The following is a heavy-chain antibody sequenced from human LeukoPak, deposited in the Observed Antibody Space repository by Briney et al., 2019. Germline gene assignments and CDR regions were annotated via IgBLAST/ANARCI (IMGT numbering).Heavy chain of an antibody. Sequence: GRSLRLSCAASGFTFSSYAMHWVRQAPGKGLEWVAVISYDGSNKYYADSVKGRFTISRDNSKNTLYLQMNSLRAEDTAVYYCARAVIGPDYWGQGTLVTASS. V-gene: IGHV3-30*04. D-gene: IGHD3-16*02. CDR2: ISYDGSNK. J-gene: IGHJ4*02. CDR1: GFTFSSYA. CDR3: ARAVIGPDY.